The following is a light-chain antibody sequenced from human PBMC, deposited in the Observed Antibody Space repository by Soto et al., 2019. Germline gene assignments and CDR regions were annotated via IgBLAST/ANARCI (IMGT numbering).Light chain of an antibody. Sequence: QSALTQPPSASGSPGQSVTISCAGTSSDVGGYNYVSWYQQYPGKVPKLMIYEVSERPSGVPDRFSGSKSGNTAFLTVSGLQAEDEADYYCLSYADTAYVFGTGTWSPS. CDR3: LSYADTAYV. CDR1: SSDVGGYNY. J-gene: IGLJ1*01. V-gene: IGLV2-8*01. CDR2: EVS.